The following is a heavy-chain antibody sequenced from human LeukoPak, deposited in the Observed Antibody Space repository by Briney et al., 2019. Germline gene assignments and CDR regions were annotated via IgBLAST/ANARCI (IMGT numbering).Heavy chain of an antibody. V-gene: IGHV3-7*05. CDR3: VRDDYLGY. CDR1: GFTISRYW. CDR2: IKEDGREK. D-gene: IGHD3-16*01. Sequence: GGSLRLSCAASGFTISRYWMAWVRQAPGKGLEWVAHIKEDGREKNYVDPVKGRFTISRDNAKNSVYLQMNSLRVEDTAVYYCVRDDYLGYWGQGTLATVSS. J-gene: IGHJ4*02.